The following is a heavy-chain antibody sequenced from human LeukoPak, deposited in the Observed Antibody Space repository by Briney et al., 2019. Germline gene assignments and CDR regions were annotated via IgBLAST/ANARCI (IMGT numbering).Heavy chain of an antibody. CDR2: IYYSGST. V-gene: IGHV4-39*07. CDR3: ARNLIAAAGDWFDP. CDR1: GGSISNSDYF. J-gene: IGHJ5*02. D-gene: IGHD6-13*01. Sequence: PSETLSLTCTVSGGSISNSDYFWGWIRQPPGKGLEWIGSIYYSGSTYYNPSLKSRVSISVDTSKNQFSLKLSSVTAADTAVYYCARNLIAAAGDWFDPWGQGTPVTVSS.